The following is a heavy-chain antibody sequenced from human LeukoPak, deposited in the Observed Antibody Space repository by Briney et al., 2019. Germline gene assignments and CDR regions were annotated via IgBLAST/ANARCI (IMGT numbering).Heavy chain of an antibody. D-gene: IGHD2-21*01. V-gene: IGHV4-34*01. CDR3: ASIGGGISWWYSH. CDR1: GGSFSGYY. J-gene: IGHJ4*02. CDR2: INHSGST. Sequence: SETLSLTCAVYGGSFSGYYWSWIRQPPGKGLEWIGEINHSGSTNYNPSLKSRVTISVDTSKNQFSLKLSSVTAADTAVYYCASIGGGISWWYSHWGQGTLVTVSS.